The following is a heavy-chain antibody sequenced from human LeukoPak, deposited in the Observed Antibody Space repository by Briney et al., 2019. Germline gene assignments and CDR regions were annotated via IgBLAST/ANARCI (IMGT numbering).Heavy chain of an antibody. CDR3: ARLKYSSSWRGWPNFFDY. D-gene: IGHD6-13*01. CDR1: GYSFTSYW. CDR2: IYPGDSDT. V-gene: IGHV5-51*01. Sequence: GESLKISCKGSGYSFTSYWIGWVRQMPGKGLEWMGIIYPGDSDTRYSPSFQGQVTISADKSISTAYLQWSSLKASDTAMYYCARLKYSSSWRGWPNFFDYWGQGTLVTVSS. J-gene: IGHJ4*02.